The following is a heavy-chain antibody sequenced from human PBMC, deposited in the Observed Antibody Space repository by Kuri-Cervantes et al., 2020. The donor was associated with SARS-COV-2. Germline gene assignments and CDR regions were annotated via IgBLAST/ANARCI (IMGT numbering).Heavy chain of an antibody. CDR2: IDGDGTSI. Sequence: GESLKISCAASGFTFSAYWMHWVRHAPGKGLVWVSHIDGDGTSIGYADSAKGRFTISRDNAKGTLYLQMNSLRAEDTAMYYCARGDGMDVWGQGTTVTVSS. J-gene: IGHJ6*02. V-gene: IGHV3-74*01. CDR1: GFTFSAYW. CDR3: ARGDGMDV.